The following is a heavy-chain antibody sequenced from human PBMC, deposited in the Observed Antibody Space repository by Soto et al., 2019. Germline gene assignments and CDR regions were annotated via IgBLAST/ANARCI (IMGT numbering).Heavy chain of an antibody. D-gene: IGHD2-2*01. J-gene: IGHJ4*02. V-gene: IGHV3-23*01. CDR3: ARGGKNGHCSSTACYVPIDY. Sequence: GGSLRLSCAASGFTFKNYAMSWVRQAPGKGLEWVSVISGSGGSIYYADSVKGRFTISRDNSKNTVNLQMNNLRVEDTAVYYCARGGKNGHCSSTACYVPIDYWGQGTLVTVSS. CDR1: GFTFKNYA. CDR2: ISGSGGSI.